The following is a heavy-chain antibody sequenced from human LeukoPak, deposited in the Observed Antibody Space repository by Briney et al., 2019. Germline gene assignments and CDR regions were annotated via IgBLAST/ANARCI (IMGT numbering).Heavy chain of an antibody. V-gene: IGHV4-59*01. CDR3: ARDRDY. CDR2: IYYSGST. Sequence: SETVSLTCTVSGGSISSYYWSWVRQPPGKGLEWIGYIYYSGSTNYNPSLKSRVTISVDTSKNQFSLKLSSVTAADTAVYYCARDRDYWGQGTLVTVSS. J-gene: IGHJ4*02. CDR1: GGSISSYY.